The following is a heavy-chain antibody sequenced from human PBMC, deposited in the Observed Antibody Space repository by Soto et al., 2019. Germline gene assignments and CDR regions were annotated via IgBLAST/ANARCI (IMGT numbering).Heavy chain of an antibody. D-gene: IGHD1-26*01. J-gene: IGHJ4*02. CDR3: AKPLEHGIVRGTGIAS. V-gene: IGHV3-23*01. CDR2: INEAGDDT. CDR1: GFTFSSYA. Sequence: PGGSLRLSFAASGFTFSSYAMKWVRQAPGKWLEWVSSINEAGDDTYYANSVRGRFTISRDNSKNTLNLQMNSLRAEDTATYYCAKPLEHGIVRGTGIASWGQGTLVTVSS.